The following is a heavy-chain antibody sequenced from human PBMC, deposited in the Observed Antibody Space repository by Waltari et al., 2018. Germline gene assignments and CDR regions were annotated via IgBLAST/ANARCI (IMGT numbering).Heavy chain of an antibody. J-gene: IGHJ3*02. CDR1: GFTLSDYW. CDR2: IKKVGGEE. V-gene: IGHV3-7*01. CDR3: ARDQWFGFDI. Sequence: EVQLVESGGGLVQPGGSLRLSWAATGFTLSDYWMSWVRQAPGKGPVWLANIKKVGGEEYYVVSVRGRFTISRDNAKNSLYLQMNSLRPEDTAVYYCARDQWFGFDIWGQGTMVTVSS. D-gene: IGHD3-22*01.